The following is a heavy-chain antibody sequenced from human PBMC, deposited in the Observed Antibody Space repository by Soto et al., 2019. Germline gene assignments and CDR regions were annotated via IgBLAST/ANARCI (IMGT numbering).Heavy chain of an antibody. V-gene: IGHV1-69*04. CDR3: AREGGLRFLEDSDY. D-gene: IGHD3-3*01. Sequence: SVKVSCKASGCTFSSYTISWVRQAPGQGLEWMGRIIPILGIANYAQKFQGRVTITADKSTSTAYMELSSLRSEDTAVYYCAREGGLRFLEDSDYWGQGTLVTVSS. CDR1: GCTFSSYT. J-gene: IGHJ4*02. CDR2: IIPILGIA.